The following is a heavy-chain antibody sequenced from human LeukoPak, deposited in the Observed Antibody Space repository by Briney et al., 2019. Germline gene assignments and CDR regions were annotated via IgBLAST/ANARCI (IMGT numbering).Heavy chain of an antibody. CDR2: INHSGST. D-gene: IGHD6-19*01. Sequence: SETLSLTCAVYGGSFSGYYWSWIRQPPGKGLEWIWEINHSGSTNYNPSLKSRVTISLDTSKNQFSLRLSSVTAADTAVYYCARDYVGVAGTFDYWGQGTLVTVSS. V-gene: IGHV4-34*01. J-gene: IGHJ4*02. CDR1: GGSFSGYY. CDR3: ARDYVGVAGTFDY.